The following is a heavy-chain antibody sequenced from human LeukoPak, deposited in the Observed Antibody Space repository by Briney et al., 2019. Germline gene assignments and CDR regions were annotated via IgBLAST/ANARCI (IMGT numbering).Heavy chain of an antibody. J-gene: IGHJ5*02. Sequence: PGGSLRLSCAASGFTFSGSAMHWVRQASGKGLEWVGRIRSKANNYATAYAASVKGRFTISRDDSENTAYLQMNSLKTKDTAVYYCTNGDYDWFDPWGQGTLVTVSS. D-gene: IGHD4-17*01. V-gene: IGHV3-73*01. CDR1: GFTFSGSA. CDR3: TNGDYDWFDP. CDR2: IRSKANNYAT.